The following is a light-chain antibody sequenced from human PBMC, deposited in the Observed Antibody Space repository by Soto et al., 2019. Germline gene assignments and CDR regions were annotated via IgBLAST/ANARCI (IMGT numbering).Light chain of an antibody. Sequence: DIQMTQSPSTLSASVGDRVTITCRASESIKTWLAWYQQRPGKAPNLLIYKASSLQSGVSSRFSGSGSGTEFTLIISSVQPDDSATYYCQQYNVYPYTFGQGTKVQI. CDR1: ESIKTW. V-gene: IGKV1-5*03. J-gene: IGKJ2*01. CDR3: QQYNVYPYT. CDR2: KAS.